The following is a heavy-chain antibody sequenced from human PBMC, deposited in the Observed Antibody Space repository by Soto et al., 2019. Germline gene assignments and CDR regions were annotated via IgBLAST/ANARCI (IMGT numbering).Heavy chain of an antibody. Sequence: PGGSLRLSCAASGFTFSDYYMSWIRQAPGKGLEWVSYISSSSSYINYADSVKGRFTISRDNAKNSLYLQMNSLRAEDTAVYYCARGGYCSGVSCPAVWGQGTTVTVS. D-gene: IGHD2-15*01. CDR1: GFTFSDYY. V-gene: IGHV3-11*05. J-gene: IGHJ6*02. CDR2: ISSSSSYI. CDR3: ARGGYCSGVSCPAV.